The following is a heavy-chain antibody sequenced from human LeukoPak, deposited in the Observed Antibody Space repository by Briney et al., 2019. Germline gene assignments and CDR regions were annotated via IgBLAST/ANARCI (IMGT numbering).Heavy chain of an antibody. D-gene: IGHD2-2*01. V-gene: IGHV4-61*08. J-gene: IGHJ6*02. CDR2: IYYSGST. Sequence: SETLSLTCTVSGGSISSGGYYWSWIRQPPGKGLEWIGYIYYSGSTNYNPSLKSRVTISVDTSKNQFSLKLSSVTAADTAVYYCARFYAWRALYYYYGMDVWGQGTTVTVSS. CDR1: GGSISSGGYY. CDR3: ARFYAWRALYYYYGMDV.